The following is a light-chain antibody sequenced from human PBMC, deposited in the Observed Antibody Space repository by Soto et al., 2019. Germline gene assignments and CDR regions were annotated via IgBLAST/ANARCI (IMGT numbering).Light chain of an antibody. J-gene: IGLJ2*01. CDR1: SSDVGGYNY. CDR3: SSSTSSSTQV. Sequence: QSALTQPASVSGSPGQSITISCTGTSSDVGGYNYVSWYQQHPGKAPKLMIYDVSNRPSGVSNRFSGSKSGNTASLTISGIQAEYEAGHYCSSSTSSSTQVFGGGTKRTVL. CDR2: DVS. V-gene: IGLV2-14*01.